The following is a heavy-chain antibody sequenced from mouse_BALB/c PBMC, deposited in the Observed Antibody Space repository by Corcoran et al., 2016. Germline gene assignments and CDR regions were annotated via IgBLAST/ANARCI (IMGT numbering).Heavy chain of an antibody. Sequence: QIQLVQSGPELKKPGETVKISCKASGYTFTNYGMNWVKQAPGKGLKWMGWINTYTGEPTYADDFKGRFAFSLETSASTAYLQINNLKNEDTATYFGASYYGSSWYFDVWGAGTTVTVSS. V-gene: IGHV9-3-1*01. CDR3: ASYYGSSWYFDV. CDR2: INTYTGEP. J-gene: IGHJ1*01. CDR1: GYTFTNYG. D-gene: IGHD1-1*01.